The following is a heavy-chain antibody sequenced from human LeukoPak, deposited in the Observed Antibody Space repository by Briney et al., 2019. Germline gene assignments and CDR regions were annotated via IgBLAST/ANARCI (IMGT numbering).Heavy chain of an antibody. CDR3: ARGSAAAVFGYFDY. CDR1: GFTFNNFA. J-gene: IGHJ4*02. V-gene: IGHV3-30*04. Sequence: GGSLRLSCAASGFTFNNFAMHWVRQAPGKGLEWVAVISYDGSNKYYADSVKGRFTISRDNSKNTLYLQMNSLRAEDTAVYYCARGSAAAVFGYFDYWGQGTLVTVSS. CDR2: ISYDGSNK. D-gene: IGHD6-13*01.